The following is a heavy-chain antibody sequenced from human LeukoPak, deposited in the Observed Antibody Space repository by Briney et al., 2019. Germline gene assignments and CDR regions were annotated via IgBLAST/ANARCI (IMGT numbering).Heavy chain of an antibody. J-gene: IGHJ4*02. D-gene: IGHD2-15*01. V-gene: IGHV4-39*07. CDR1: GGSISSSSYY. CDR3: GRSVCSGGSCYFAGAYYFDY. Sequence: SETLSLTCTVSGGSISSSSYYWGWVHQPPGKGLEWIGSIYYGGSTYYNPSLKSRVTISVDTSKNQFSLRLTSVTAADTAVYYCGRSVCSGGSCYFAGAYYFDYWGQGTLVTVSS. CDR2: IYYGGST.